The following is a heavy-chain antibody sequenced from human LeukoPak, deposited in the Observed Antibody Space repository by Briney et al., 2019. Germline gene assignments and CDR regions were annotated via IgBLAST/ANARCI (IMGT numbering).Heavy chain of an antibody. Sequence: GGSLRLSCAASGFNFANHAMSWVRQTPGKGLEWVSAISGGGDITYYADSVTGRFTISRDNAKNSLYLQMNSLRAEDTAVYYCARDQKGVRGVYYYYYGMDVWGQGTTVTVSS. D-gene: IGHD3-10*01. CDR3: ARDQKGVRGVYYYYYGMDV. CDR1: GFNFANHA. J-gene: IGHJ6*02. CDR2: ISGGGDIT. V-gene: IGHV3-23*01.